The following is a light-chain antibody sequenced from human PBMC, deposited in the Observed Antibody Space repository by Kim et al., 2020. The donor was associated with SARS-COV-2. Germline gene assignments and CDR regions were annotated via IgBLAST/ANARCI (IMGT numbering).Light chain of an antibody. Sequence: SASVGDRVTITCRASQIINTYLAWYQQKPGKAPDLLIYQASSLQIGVPSRFSGSGSGTEFPLTINSLQPDDFATYYCQHYIRFPYTFGQGTKLEI. V-gene: IGKV1-5*03. CDR1: QIINTY. J-gene: IGKJ2*01. CDR2: QAS. CDR3: QHYIRFPYT.